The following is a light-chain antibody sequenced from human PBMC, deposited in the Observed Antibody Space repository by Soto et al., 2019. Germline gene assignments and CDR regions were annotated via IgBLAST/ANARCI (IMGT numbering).Light chain of an antibody. J-gene: IGKJ1*01. CDR1: QSITSH. CDR3: QQYNTWHRT. CDR2: HSS. V-gene: IGKV3-15*01. Sequence: IVMTQSPGTLSVSPGDRATLSCRASQSITSHLAWYQQKPGQAPRLLIYHSSTRATGIPTRFSGSGSGTDFTLTISSLQSEDFAVYYCQQYNTWHRTFGQGTKVDIK.